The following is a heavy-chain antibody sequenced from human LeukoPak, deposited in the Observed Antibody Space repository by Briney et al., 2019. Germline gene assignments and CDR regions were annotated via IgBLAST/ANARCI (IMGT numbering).Heavy chain of an antibody. CDR3: ARGNPVDSSGYRYDAFDI. CDR1: GYTFTSYD. D-gene: IGHD3-22*01. CDR2: MNPNSGNT. Sequence: ASVKVSCKASGYTFTSYDINWVRQATGQGLEWMGWMNPNSGNTGYAQKFQGRVTMTRNTSISTAYMELSSLRSEDTAVYYCARGNPVDSSGYRYDAFDIWGQGTMVTVSS. J-gene: IGHJ3*02. V-gene: IGHV1-8*01.